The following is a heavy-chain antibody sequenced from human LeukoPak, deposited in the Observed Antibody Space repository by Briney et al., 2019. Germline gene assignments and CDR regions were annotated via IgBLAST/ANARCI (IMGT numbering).Heavy chain of an antibody. CDR3: ARVRGYYDILTGSSPLDY. Sequence: SETLSLTCTVSGGSISSYYWSWIRQPPGKGLEWIGYIYYSGSTNYNPSLKSRVTISVDTSKNQFSLKLSSVTAADTAVYYCARVRGYYDILTGSSPLDYWGQGTLVTVSS. J-gene: IGHJ4*02. V-gene: IGHV4-59*12. D-gene: IGHD3-9*01. CDR2: IYYSGST. CDR1: GGSISSYY.